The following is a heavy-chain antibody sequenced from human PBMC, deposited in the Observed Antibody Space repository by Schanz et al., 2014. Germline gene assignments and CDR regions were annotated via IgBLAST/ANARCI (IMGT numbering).Heavy chain of an antibody. J-gene: IGHJ6*02. CDR2: ISWNSGSI. D-gene: IGHD3-10*01. V-gene: IGHV3-9*01. Sequence: ESGGGLVQPGRSLRLSCAVSGFTFDEYAMHWVRQAPGKGLEWVSGISWNSGSIGYADSVKGRFTISRDNAKNSLYLQMNSLRAEDTALYYCRLWFGELYYGMDVWGQGTTVTVSS. CDR3: RLWFGELYYGMDV. CDR1: GFTFDEYA.